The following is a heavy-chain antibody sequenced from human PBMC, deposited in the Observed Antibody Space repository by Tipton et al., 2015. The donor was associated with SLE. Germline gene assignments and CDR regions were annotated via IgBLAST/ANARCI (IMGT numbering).Heavy chain of an antibody. CDR1: GGSISSYY. CDR2: INHSGST. CDR3: ARGRTAAGRALNY. J-gene: IGHJ4*02. Sequence: TLSLTCTVSGGSISSYYWSWIRQPPGKGLEWIGEINHSGSTNYNPSLKSRVTISVDTSKNQFSLKLSSVTAADTAVYYCARGRTAAGRALNYWGQGTLVTVSS. D-gene: IGHD6-13*01. V-gene: IGHV4-34*01.